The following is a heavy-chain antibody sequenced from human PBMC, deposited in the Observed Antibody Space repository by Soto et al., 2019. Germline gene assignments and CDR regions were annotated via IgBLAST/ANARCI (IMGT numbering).Heavy chain of an antibody. CDR2: IKEDGSAK. V-gene: IGHV3-7*01. CDR1: GFSFTSYW. CDR3: AREDFYRFDY. Sequence: ESGGGLVQPGGSLRVSCAASGFSFTSYWMSWVRQAPGKGLEWVANIKEDGSAKYYLDSVKGRFTIYRDNAKNSLYLQMSSPRAEDTAGYYCAREDFYRFDYWGQGNLVTVSS. J-gene: IGHJ4*02.